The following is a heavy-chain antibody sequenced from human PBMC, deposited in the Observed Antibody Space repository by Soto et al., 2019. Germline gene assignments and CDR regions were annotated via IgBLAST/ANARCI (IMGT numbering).Heavy chain of an antibody. Sequence: QVQLVQSGAEVKKPGASVKVSCKASGGTSSSYAISWVRQAPGQGLEWMGGIIPFFGTANYAQKFQGRVTITADESTSTAYMELSSLRSEDTAVYYCARGGMRWLRSRHFDYWGQGTLVTVSS. J-gene: IGHJ4*02. CDR1: GGTSSSYA. V-gene: IGHV1-69*12. D-gene: IGHD5-12*01. CDR3: ARGGMRWLRSRHFDY. CDR2: IIPFFGTA.